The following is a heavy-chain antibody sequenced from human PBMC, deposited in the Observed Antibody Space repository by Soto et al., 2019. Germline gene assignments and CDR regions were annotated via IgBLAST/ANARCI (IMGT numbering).Heavy chain of an antibody. CDR3: AKNYYDCVGSYWVDP. J-gene: IGHJ5*02. CDR2: IPYDGVNK. Sequence: PGGSLRLSCAASGFTFSSFVMHWVRQAPGKGLEWVALIPYDGVNKYYADSVKGRFTISRDNPKNTLYLQMNSLRADDTAVYFCAKNYYDCVGSYWVDPWGQ. V-gene: IGHV3-30*18. CDR1: GFTFSSFV. D-gene: IGHD3-22*01.